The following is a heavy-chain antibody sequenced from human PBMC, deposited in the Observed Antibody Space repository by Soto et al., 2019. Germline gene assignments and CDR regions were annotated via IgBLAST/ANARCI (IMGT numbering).Heavy chain of an antibody. J-gene: IGHJ6*02. CDR2: ISGGGGST. V-gene: IGHV3-23*01. CDR3: ARESWIFGVVIIFDYYYCGMDV. CDR1: GFTFSTYA. D-gene: IGHD3-3*01. Sequence: SGGSLRLSCAASGFTFSTYAMNWVRQAPGKGLEWVSAISGGGGSTYYADSVKGRVTMTTDTSTSTAYMELRSLRSDDTAVYYCARESWIFGVVIIFDYYYCGMDVWGQGTTVTVSS.